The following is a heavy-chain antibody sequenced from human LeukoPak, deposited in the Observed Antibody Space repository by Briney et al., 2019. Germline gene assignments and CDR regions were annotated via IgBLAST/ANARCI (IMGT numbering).Heavy chain of an antibody. Sequence: SETLSLTCAVYGGSFSGYYWSWIRQPPGKGLEWIGEINHSGSTNYNPSLKSRVTISVDTSKNQFSLKLSSVTAADTAVYYCARHPSSGHSYVPRSHRNWFDPWGQGTLVTVSS. J-gene: IGHJ5*02. V-gene: IGHV4-34*01. CDR2: INHSGST. D-gene: IGHD5-18*01. CDR3: ARHPSSGHSYVPRSHRNWFDP. CDR1: GGSFSGYY.